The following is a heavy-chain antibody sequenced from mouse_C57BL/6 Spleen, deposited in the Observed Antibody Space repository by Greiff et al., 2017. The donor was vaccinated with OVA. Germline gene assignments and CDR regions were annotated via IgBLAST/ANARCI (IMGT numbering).Heavy chain of an antibody. J-gene: IGHJ3*01. D-gene: IGHD1-1*01. V-gene: IGHV1-69*01. CDR1: GYTFTSYW. Sequence: QVQLKQPGAELVMPGASVKLSCKASGYTFTSYWMHWVKQRPGQGLEWIGEIDPSDSYTTSNQKFKGKSPLTVDKSSSTASMQLSSLTSEDSAVYYCAREYYGSSYAWFAYWGKGTLVTVSA. CDR3: AREYYGSSYAWFAY. CDR2: IDPSDSYT.